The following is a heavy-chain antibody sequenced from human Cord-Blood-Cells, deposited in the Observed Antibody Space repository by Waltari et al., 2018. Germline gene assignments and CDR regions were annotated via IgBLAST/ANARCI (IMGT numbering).Heavy chain of an antibody. V-gene: IGHV4-34*01. CDR3: ARGHTMVRGVKGSNWFDP. Sequence: QVQLQQWGAGLLKPSETLSLTCAVYGGSFSGYYWSWIRQPPGKGLEWIGEINHGGSTNYNPALKSRVTISVDTSKNQFSLKLSSVTAADTAVYYCARGHTMVRGVKGSNWFDPWGQGTLVTVSS. CDR2: INHGGST. D-gene: IGHD3-10*01. CDR1: GGSFSGYY. J-gene: IGHJ5*02.